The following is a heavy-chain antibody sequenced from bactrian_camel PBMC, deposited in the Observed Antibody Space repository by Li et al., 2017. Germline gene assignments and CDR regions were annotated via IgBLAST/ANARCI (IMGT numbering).Heavy chain of an antibody. CDR2: INRGGTT. CDR1: GFTFSSYD. Sequence: DVQLVESGGGLVQPGGSLRLSCAASGFTFSSYDMNWVRQAPGKGLEWVSAINRGGTTYYADSMKGRFTISRDNATNTVYLQMNSLKPEDTAVYYCVSLVGRPLVHQGTQVTVS. J-gene: IGHJ4*01. D-gene: IGHD2*01. V-gene: IGHV3S40*01.